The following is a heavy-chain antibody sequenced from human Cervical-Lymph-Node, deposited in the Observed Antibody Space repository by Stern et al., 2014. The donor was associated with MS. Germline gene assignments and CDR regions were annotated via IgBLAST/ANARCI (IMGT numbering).Heavy chain of an antibody. CDR3: ARESVGDYDY. J-gene: IGHJ4*02. Sequence: VQLVESGGGVVQPGRSLRLSCAASGFTFSSYGMHWVRQAPGKGREWVAVIWSDGSNKSYAASVKGRFTISRNNSKNTLYLQMNSLRAEDTAVYYCARESVGDYDYWGQGTLVTVSS. D-gene: IGHD3-16*01. V-gene: IGHV3-33*01. CDR2: IWSDGSNK. CDR1: GFTFSSYG.